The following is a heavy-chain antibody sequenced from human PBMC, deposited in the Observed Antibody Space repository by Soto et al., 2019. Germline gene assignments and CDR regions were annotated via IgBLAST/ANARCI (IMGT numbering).Heavy chain of an antibody. CDR2: ISSSGRTI. D-gene: IGHD1-20*01. Sequence: XGSLRPSCSASGFTFSSYEMNWVRQAPGKGLEWVSYISSSGRTIYYADSVKGRFTISRDNAKNSLYLQMNSLGAEDTAVYYCARSGYNWNDGARGYFDYWGQGTLVTVSS. V-gene: IGHV3-48*03. CDR3: ARSGYNWNDGARGYFDY. CDR1: GFTFSSYE. J-gene: IGHJ4*02.